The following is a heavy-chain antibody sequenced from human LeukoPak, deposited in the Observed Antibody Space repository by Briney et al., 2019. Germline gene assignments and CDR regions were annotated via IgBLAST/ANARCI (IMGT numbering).Heavy chain of an antibody. CDR2: INHSGST. D-gene: IGHD3-10*01. Sequence: PSETLSLTCAVYGGSSSGYYWSWIRQPPGKGLEWIGEINHSGSTNYNPSLKSRVTISVDTSKNQFSLKLSSVTAADTAVYYCARGGYYGSGSSFDYWGQGTLVTVSS. CDR1: GGSSSGYY. J-gene: IGHJ4*02. CDR3: ARGGYYGSGSSFDY. V-gene: IGHV4-34*01.